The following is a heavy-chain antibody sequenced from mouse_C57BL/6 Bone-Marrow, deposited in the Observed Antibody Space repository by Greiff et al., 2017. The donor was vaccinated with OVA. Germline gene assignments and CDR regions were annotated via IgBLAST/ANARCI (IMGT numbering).Heavy chain of an antibody. J-gene: IGHJ2*01. CDR1: GYSITSGYY. CDR2: ISYDGSN. D-gene: IGHD1-1*01. CDR3: ARGEITTVVAPTD. V-gene: IGHV3-6*01. Sequence: EVHLVESGPGLVKPSQSLSLTCSVTGYSITSGYYWNWIRQFPGNKLEWMGYISYDGSNNYNPSLKNRISITRDTSKNQFFLKLNSVTTEDTATYYCARGEITTVVAPTDWGQGTTLTVSS.